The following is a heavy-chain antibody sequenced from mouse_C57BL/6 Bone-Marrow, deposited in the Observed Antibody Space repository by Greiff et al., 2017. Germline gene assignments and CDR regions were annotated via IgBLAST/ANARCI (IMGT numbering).Heavy chain of an antibody. V-gene: IGHV2-2*01. CDR1: GFSLTSYG. Sequence: VQGVESGPGLVQPSQSLSITCTVSGFSLTSYGVHWVRQSPGKGLEWLGVIWSGGSTDYNAAFISRLSIRKDNSKSQVFFKMNSLQADDTAIYYCAKYYYGSSYGWYFDVWGTGTTVTVSS. J-gene: IGHJ1*03. CDR3: AKYYYGSSYGWYFDV. CDR2: IWSGGST. D-gene: IGHD1-1*01.